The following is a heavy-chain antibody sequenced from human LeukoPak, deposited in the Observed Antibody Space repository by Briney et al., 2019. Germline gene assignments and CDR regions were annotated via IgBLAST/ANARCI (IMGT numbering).Heavy chain of an antibody. CDR2: ISYDGSNK. V-gene: IGHV3-30*01. D-gene: IGHD5-12*01. Sequence: PGGSLRLSCAASGFTFSSYAMHWVRQAPGKGLEWVAVISYDGSNKYYADSVKGRFTISRDNSKNTLYLQMNSLRAGDTAVYYCARSPSRGGYNLDYWGQGTLVTVSS. CDR3: ARSPSRGGYNLDY. CDR1: GFTFSSYA. J-gene: IGHJ4*02.